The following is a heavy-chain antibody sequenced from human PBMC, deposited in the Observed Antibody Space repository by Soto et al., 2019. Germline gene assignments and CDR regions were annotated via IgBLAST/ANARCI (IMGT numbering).Heavy chain of an antibody. D-gene: IGHD3-22*01. Sequence: PSEPLSLTCAVSGGSISSGGYSWSWIRQPPGKGLEWIGYIYHSGSTYYNPSLKSRVTISVDRSKNQFSLKLSSVTAADTAVYYCAREGDSSGYFSHWGQGTLVTVSS. CDR3: AREGDSSGYFSH. CDR2: IYHSGST. CDR1: GGSISSGGYS. V-gene: IGHV4-30-2*01. J-gene: IGHJ1*01.